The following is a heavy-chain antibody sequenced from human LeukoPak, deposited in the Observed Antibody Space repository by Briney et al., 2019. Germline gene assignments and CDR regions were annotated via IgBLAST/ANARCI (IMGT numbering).Heavy chain of an antibody. Sequence: GGSLRLSCAASGFSFSAFEMNWVRQAPGKGLEWTSHIGTGGRTIYYADSVKGRFTISRDNAKNSLYLQMNSLRGEDTGVYYCARGSGYVLDYWTQGTLVTVSS. CDR3: ARGSGYVLDY. V-gene: IGHV3-48*03. D-gene: IGHD2-15*01. CDR2: IGTGGRTI. J-gene: IGHJ4*02. CDR1: GFSFSAFE.